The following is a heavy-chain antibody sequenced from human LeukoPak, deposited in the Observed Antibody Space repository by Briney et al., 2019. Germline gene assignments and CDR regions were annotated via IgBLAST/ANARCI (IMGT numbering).Heavy chain of an antibody. CDR1: GFTVSSNY. J-gene: IGHJ5*02. CDR2: IYSGGST. Sequence: GGSLRLSCAASGFTVSSNYMSWVRQAPGKGLEWVSVIYSGGSTYYADSVKGRFTISRDNSKNTLYLQMNSLRAEDTAVYYCARETTYYYDSSGYYDAWGQGTLVTVSS. V-gene: IGHV3-53*01. CDR3: ARETTYYYDSSGYYDA. D-gene: IGHD3-22*01.